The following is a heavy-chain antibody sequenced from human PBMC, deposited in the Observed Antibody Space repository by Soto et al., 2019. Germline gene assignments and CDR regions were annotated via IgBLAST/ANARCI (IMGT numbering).Heavy chain of an antibody. CDR3: ARARLDTPALEY. Sequence: QVQLVESGGGVLQPGRSLRLSCAASGFSFRSYAMHWARQAPGKGLEWVAVMSYDGSDKDYADSVKGRFTISRDNSKNTLYLQMSSLRAEDTAVYYCARARLDTPALEYWGQGTLVTVSS. CDR2: MSYDGSDK. J-gene: IGHJ4*02. CDR1: GFSFRSYA. D-gene: IGHD2-2*01. V-gene: IGHV3-30-3*01.